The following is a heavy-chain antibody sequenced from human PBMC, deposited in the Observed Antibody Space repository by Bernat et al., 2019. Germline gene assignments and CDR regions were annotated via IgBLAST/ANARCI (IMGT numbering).Heavy chain of an antibody. V-gene: IGHV3-33*01. Sequence: QVQLVESGGGVVQPGRSLRLSCAASGFTFSSYDMHWVRQAPGKGLEWVAVIWYDGSNKYYADSVEGRFTISRDNSKNTLYLQMNSLRAEDTAVYYCAREVAPYYFDYWGQGTLVTVSS. D-gene: IGHD2-15*01. CDR3: AREVAPYYFDY. CDR1: GFTFSSYD. CDR2: IWYDGSNK. J-gene: IGHJ4*02.